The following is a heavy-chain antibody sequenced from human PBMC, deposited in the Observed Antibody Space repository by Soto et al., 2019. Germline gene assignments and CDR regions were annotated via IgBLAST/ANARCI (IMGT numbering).Heavy chain of an antibody. CDR3: AKGVSTSWLRDGFDI. V-gene: IGHV3-9*01. CDR2: ISSNSGSV. CDR1: GFTFDNYA. Sequence: EAHLVEFGGGLVQPGRSLRLSCAASGFTFDNYAMHWVRQVPGKGLEWVSGISSNSGSVGYADSVKGRFTISRDNGKKSVYLEMSSLRTEDTALYYCAKGVSTSWLRDGFDIWGQGTMVTASS. D-gene: IGHD2-2*01. J-gene: IGHJ3*02.